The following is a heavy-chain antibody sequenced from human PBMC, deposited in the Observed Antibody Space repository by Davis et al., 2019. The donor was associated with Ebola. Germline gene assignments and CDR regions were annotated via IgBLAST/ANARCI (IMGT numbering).Heavy chain of an antibody. V-gene: IGHV3-53*04. D-gene: IGHD2-8*02. CDR2: IYSGGST. CDR3: ARDLVVYAMGIVATTYYYYGMDV. J-gene: IGHJ6*02. CDR1: GFTVSSNY. Sequence: GESLKISCAASGFTVSSNYMSWVRQAPGKGLEWVSVIYSGGSTYYADSVKGRFTISRHNSKNTLYLQMNSLRAEDTAVYYCARDLVVYAMGIVATTYYYYGMDVWGQGTTVTVSS.